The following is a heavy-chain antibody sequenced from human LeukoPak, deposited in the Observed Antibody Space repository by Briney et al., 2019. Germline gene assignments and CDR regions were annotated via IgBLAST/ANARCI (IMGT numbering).Heavy chain of an antibody. D-gene: IGHD6-19*01. CDR3: AKEGLYTSGSSDWFDP. CDR1: GFTFSSYA. CDR2: ISGSGGST. Sequence: PGGSLTLSCAASGFTFSSYAMSCVRQAPGKGLECVSAISGSGGSTYYADSVKGRFTISRDNSKNTLYLQMNSLRAEDTAVYYCAKEGLYTSGSSDWFDPWGQGTLVTVSS. V-gene: IGHV3-23*01. J-gene: IGHJ5*02.